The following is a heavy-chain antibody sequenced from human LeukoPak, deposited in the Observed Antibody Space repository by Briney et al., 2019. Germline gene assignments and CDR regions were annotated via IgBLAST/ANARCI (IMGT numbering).Heavy chain of an antibody. CDR1: GGSISNSNYY. CDR2: GFYAGST. Sequence: SETLSLTCTVSGGSISNSNYYWGWIRQPPGKGLEWFGSGFYAGSTYYNPSLKSRVTISVDTSKNQYSLKLSSVTAADTAVYYCARVISGWFGEPNHLDYWGQGTLVTVSS. V-gene: IGHV4-39*07. CDR3: ARVISGWFGEPNHLDY. D-gene: IGHD3-10*01. J-gene: IGHJ4*02.